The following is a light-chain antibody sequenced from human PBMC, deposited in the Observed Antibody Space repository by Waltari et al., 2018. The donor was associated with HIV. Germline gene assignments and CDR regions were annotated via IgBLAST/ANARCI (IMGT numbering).Light chain of an antibody. CDR3: QQTLSTPHT. CDR1: QNISHN. Sequence: DIQLTHSPSSLSASVGSRVTITCRAPQNISHNLNGYQQTPGKAPRLLIFAASNLHSGVPSRFSGSGSGTVFTLTVNSLQPEDCATYYCQQTLSTPHTFGPGTRLEIK. CDR2: AAS. V-gene: IGKV1-39*01. J-gene: IGKJ5*01.